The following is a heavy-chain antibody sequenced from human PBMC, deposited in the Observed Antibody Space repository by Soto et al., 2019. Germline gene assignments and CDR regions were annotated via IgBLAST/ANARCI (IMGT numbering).Heavy chain of an antibody. CDR3: AKLKIVATSSWFDP. CDR1: GFTFSSYA. Sequence: EVQLLESGGGLVQPGGSLRLSCAASGFTFSSYAMSWVRQAPGKGLEWVSAISGSGGSTYYADYVKGRFTISKDNSKNTLYLQMSSLTAEDTAVYYCAKLKIVATSSWFDPWGQGTLVTVSS. CDR2: ISGSGGST. V-gene: IGHV3-23*01. D-gene: IGHD5-12*01. J-gene: IGHJ5*02.